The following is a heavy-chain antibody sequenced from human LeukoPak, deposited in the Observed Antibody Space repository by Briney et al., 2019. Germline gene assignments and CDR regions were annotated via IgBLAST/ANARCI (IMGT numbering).Heavy chain of an antibody. V-gene: IGHV1-2*02. CDR2: INPYSGGT. Sequence: ASVKVSCKASGYTFSSYTLSWLRQAPGQGLEWMGWINPYSGGTNYTQKFQGRVTMTRDTSISTAYMELSRLTSDDTAVYYCAALSRDDAFDIWGQGTMVTVSS. CDR1: GYTFSSYT. CDR3: AALSRDDAFDI. J-gene: IGHJ3*02.